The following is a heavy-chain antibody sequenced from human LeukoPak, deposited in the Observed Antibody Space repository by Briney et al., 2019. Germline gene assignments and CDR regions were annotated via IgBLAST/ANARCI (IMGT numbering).Heavy chain of an antibody. V-gene: IGHV1-18*04. CDR2: ISAYNGNT. Sequence: ASVKVSCKASGYTFTDHFMHWVRQAPGQGLEWMGWISAYNGNTNYAQKLQGRVTMTTDTSTSTAYMELRSLRSDDTAVYYCARAIIPNLYYYDSSGYYYFDYWGQGTLVTVSS. D-gene: IGHD3-22*01. J-gene: IGHJ4*02. CDR3: ARAIIPNLYYYDSSGYYYFDY. CDR1: GYTFTDHF.